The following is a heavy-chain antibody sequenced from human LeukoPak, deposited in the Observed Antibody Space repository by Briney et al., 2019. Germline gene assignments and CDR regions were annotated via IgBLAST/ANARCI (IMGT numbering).Heavy chain of an antibody. CDR2: IHPDDSDT. V-gene: IGHV5-51*01. CDR1: GYTFTSNW. CDR3: ARLRDSSSWFFGY. D-gene: IGHD6-13*01. Sequence: GESLKISCKASGYTFTSNWIAWVRQKPGKGPEWIGIIHPDDSDTMYSPSLQGQVTVSVDKSMSTTFLQWSSLKTSDTATYYCARLRDSSSWFFGYWGQGTLVTVSP. J-gene: IGHJ4*02.